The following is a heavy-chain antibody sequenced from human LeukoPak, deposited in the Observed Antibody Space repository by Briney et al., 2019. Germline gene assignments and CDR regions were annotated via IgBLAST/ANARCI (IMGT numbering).Heavy chain of an antibody. Sequence: PGGSLRLSCAASGFTFSSYGMHWVRQAPGKGLEWVAFIRYDGSNKNYADSVKGRFTISRDNSKNTLYLQMNSLRAEDTAVYYCAKDLDSGYDYGGFDYWGQGTLVTVSS. CDR3: AKDLDSGYDYGGFDY. J-gene: IGHJ4*02. CDR1: GFTFSSYG. CDR2: IRYDGSNK. D-gene: IGHD5-12*01. V-gene: IGHV3-30*02.